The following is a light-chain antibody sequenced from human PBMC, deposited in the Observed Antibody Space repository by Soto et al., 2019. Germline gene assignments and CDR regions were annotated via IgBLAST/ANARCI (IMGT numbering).Light chain of an antibody. CDR3: NSYAGSNNWV. V-gene: IGLV2-8*01. J-gene: IGLJ3*02. Sequence: QSVQTQRPSASGSPGQSVTISCTGTSSDVGGYKYVSWYQQHPGKAPKLMIYEVSKRPSGVPDRFSGSKSGNTASLTVSGLQAEDEADYYCNSYAGSNNWVFGGGTKLTVL. CDR1: SSDVGGYKY. CDR2: EVS.